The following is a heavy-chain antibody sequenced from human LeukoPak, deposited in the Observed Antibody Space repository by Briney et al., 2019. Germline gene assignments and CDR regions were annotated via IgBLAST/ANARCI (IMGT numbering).Heavy chain of an antibody. CDR1: GLTFSSYA. CDR3: AKWRRSSPIGGMDV. Sequence: GGSLRLSCTASGLTFSSYAMNWVRQAPGKGLEGVSSISDTGDYTEHADSVKGRFTISRDNSKNTLYLLMNSLRAEDTAVYYCAKWRRSSPIGGMDVWGQGTTVTVSS. CDR2: ISDTGDYT. J-gene: IGHJ6*02. V-gene: IGHV3-23*01. D-gene: IGHD5-24*01.